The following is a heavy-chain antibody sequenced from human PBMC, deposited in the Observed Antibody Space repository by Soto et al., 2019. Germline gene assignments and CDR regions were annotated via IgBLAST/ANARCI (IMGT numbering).Heavy chain of an antibody. D-gene: IGHD6-13*01. CDR2: ISAYSGST. V-gene: IGHV1-18*01. J-gene: IGHJ4*02. CDR1: GYTFTSYG. CDR3: ARSIAAAVDFDY. Sequence: QVQLVQSGAEVKKPGASVKVSCKASGYTFTSYGISWVRQAPGQWLEWMGWISAYSGSTNYAQKLQGRVTMTTDTSTSTAYMELRSLRSDDTAVDYCARSIAAAVDFDYWGQGTLATVSS.